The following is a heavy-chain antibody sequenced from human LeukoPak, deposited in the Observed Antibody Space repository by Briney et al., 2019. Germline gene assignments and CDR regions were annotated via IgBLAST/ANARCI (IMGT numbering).Heavy chain of an antibody. CDR2: IYSDGSSY. D-gene: IGHD1-26*01. CDR3: ARGGGIYGLWDC. J-gene: IGHJ4*02. Sequence: GGSMRLSCAASGFTFSSYWMHWVRQAPGKGLVWVSRIYSDGSSYTADSVKGRFTISRDNAKDTLYLQMNSLRVEDTAVYYCARGGGIYGLWDCWGQGTLSPSPQ. CDR1: GFTFSSYW. V-gene: IGHV3-74*03.